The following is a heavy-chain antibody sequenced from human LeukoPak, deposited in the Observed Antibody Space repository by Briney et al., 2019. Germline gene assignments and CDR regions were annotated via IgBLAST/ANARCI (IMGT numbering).Heavy chain of an antibody. Sequence: ASVTVSCKVSGNSLSELSIQWVRQAPGKGRECVGGFDPEDAKMVYAQNFQGRVTMNEDTSTQTAYMELSGLTSGDTAVYYCTTRSGDFWSGFVNWGKGTLVTVSS. V-gene: IGHV1-24*01. CDR1: GNSLSELS. J-gene: IGHJ4*02. D-gene: IGHD3-3*01. CDR2: FDPEDAKM. CDR3: TTRSGDFWSGFVN.